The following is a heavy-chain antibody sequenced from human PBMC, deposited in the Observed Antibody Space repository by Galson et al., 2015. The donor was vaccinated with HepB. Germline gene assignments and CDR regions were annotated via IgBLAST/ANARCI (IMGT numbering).Heavy chain of an antibody. J-gene: IGHJ6*02. V-gene: IGHV3-30*04. D-gene: IGHD6-13*01. CDR3: ARDYSSPYYYYGMDV. CDR2: ISYDGSNK. CDR1: GFTFSSYA. Sequence: SLRLSCAASGFTFSSYAMHWVRQAPGKGLEWVAVISYDGSNKYYADSVKGRFTISRDNSKNTLYLQMNSLRAEDTAVYYCARDYSSPYYYYGMDVWGQGTTVTVSS.